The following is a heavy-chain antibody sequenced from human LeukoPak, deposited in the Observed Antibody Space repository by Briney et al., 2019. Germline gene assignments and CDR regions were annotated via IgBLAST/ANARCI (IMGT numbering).Heavy chain of an antibody. CDR3: ARDHRTIVGATNLDY. J-gene: IGHJ4*02. D-gene: IGHD1-26*01. V-gene: IGHV1-69*13. CDR1: GGTFSSYA. Sequence: ASVKVSCKASGGTFSSYAISWVRQAPGQGLEWMGGIIPIFGTANYAQKFQGRVTITADESTSTAYMELSSLRSEDTAVYYCARDHRTIVGATNLDYWGQGTLVTVSS. CDR2: IIPIFGTA.